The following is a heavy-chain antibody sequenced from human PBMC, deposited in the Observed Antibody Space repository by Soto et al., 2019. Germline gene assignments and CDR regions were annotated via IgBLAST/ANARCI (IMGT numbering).Heavy chain of an antibody. Sequence: QVQLQESGPGLVKPSETLSLTCTVSGGSISSYYWSWIRQPPGKGLEWIGYIYYSGSTNYNPSLKSRVTISVDTSKNQFSLKLSSVTAADTAVYYCARHKGRGWDRWGQGTLVTVSS. V-gene: IGHV4-59*08. CDR2: IYYSGST. J-gene: IGHJ5*02. D-gene: IGHD6-19*01. CDR3: ARHKGRGWDR. CDR1: GGSISSYY.